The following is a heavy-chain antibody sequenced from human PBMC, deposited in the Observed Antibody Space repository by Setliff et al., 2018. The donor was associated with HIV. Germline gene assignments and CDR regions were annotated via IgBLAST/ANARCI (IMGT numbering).Heavy chain of an antibody. CDR1: GFTFSTYE. CDR2: ISSSDSTI. V-gene: IGHV3-48*03. D-gene: IGHD4-17*01. Sequence: RLSCAASGFTFSTYEMNWVRQAPGKGLEWVAYISSSDSTIYYADSVKGRFTIYRDNAKNSLFLQMDSLRVEDTAFYHCARLSPPDDYGDLGGVDYWGQGTLVTVSS. J-gene: IGHJ4*02. CDR3: ARLSPPDDYGDLGGVDY.